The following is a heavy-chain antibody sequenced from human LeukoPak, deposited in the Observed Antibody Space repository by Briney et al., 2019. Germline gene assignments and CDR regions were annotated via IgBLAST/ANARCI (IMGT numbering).Heavy chain of an antibody. V-gene: IGHV3-74*01. CDR2: INSDGSST. J-gene: IGHJ4*02. D-gene: IGHD6-19*01. CDR3: ASRIAVAGTGRPNY. Sequence: GGSLRLSCAASGFTLSDYAMSWFRQAPGKGLVWVSRINSDGSSTSYADSVKGRFTISRDNAKNTLYLQMNSLRAEDTAVYYCASRIAVAGTGRPNYWGQGTLVTVSS. CDR1: GFTLSDYA.